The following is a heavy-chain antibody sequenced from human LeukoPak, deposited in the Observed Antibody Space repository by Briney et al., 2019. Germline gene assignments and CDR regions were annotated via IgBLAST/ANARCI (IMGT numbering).Heavy chain of an antibody. CDR2: ISFSGST. J-gene: IGHJ4*02. V-gene: IGHV4-59*02. CDR3: ATGYSSTWYYFDY. Sequence: SETLSLTCTVSGDSVSNYYWSWMRQPPGKGLEWIGYISFSGSTNYNPSLKSRVTISADTSKDQFSLKLASVTAADTAVYYCATGYSSTWYYFDYWGQGTLVTVSS. CDR1: GDSVSNYY. D-gene: IGHD6-13*01.